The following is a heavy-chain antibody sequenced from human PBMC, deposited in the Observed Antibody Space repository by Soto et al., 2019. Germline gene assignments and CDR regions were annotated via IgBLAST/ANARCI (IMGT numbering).Heavy chain of an antibody. CDR1: GFTFSNYA. D-gene: IGHD3-3*01. CDR3: AKGSGYFEKYYFDY. Sequence: PGGSLRLSCAASGFTFSNYAMGWVRQAPGKGLEWVSGISGTGGGTFYADSVKGRFTISGDNARNTLHLQMNSLRAEDTAVYYCAKGSGYFEKYYFDYWGQGTLVTVSS. CDR2: ISGTGGGT. V-gene: IGHV3-23*01. J-gene: IGHJ4*02.